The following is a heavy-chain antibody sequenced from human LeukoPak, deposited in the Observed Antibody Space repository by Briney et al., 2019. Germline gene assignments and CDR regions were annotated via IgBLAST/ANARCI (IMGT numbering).Heavy chain of an antibody. CDR1: GFTFSSYW. CDR2: INSDGSST. D-gene: IGHD2-2*01. V-gene: IGHV3-74*01. J-gene: IGHJ4*02. CDR3: ARDPYCSSTSCLAGFCDY. Sequence: GGSLRLSCAASGFTFSSYWMYWVRQAPGKGLVWVSRINSDGSSTSYADSVKGRFTISRDNAKNTLYLQMNSLRAEDTAVYYCARDPYCSSTSCLAGFCDYWGQGTLVTVSS.